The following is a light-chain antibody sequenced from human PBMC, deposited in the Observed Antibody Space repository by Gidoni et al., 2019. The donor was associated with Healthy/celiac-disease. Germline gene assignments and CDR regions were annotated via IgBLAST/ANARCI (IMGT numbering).Light chain of an antibody. CDR1: HSISSY. CDR3: QQSYSTPRT. J-gene: IGKJ2*01. V-gene: IGKV1-39*01. CDR2: AAS. Sequence: DIQMTQSPSSLSASVGDRVTITCRASHSISSYFNWYQQKPGKAPKLLIYAASSLQLGVPSRFSGSGSGTDFTLTISSMQPEDFATYYCQQSYSTPRTFGQGTKLEIK.